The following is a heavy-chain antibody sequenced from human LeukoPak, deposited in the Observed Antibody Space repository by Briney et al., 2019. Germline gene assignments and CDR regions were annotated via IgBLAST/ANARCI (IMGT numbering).Heavy chain of an antibody. CDR1: GGSISSYY. CDR2: IYYSGST. J-gene: IGHJ4*02. CDR3: ARDNRGSYRERGYYFDY. V-gene: IGHV4-59*01. D-gene: IGHD1-26*01. Sequence: PSETLSLTCTVSGGSISSYYWSWIRQPPGKGLEWIGYIYYSGSTNYNPSLKSRVTISVDTSKNQFSLKLSSVTAADTAVYYCARDNRGSYRERGYYFDYWGQGTLVTVSS.